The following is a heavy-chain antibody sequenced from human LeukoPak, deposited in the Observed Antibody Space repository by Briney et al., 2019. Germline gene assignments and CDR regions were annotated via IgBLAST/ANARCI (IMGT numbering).Heavy chain of an antibody. J-gene: IGHJ4*02. CDR1: GGSISSYS. Sequence: PSETLSLTCTVSGGSISSYSWSWIRQPPGKGLEWIGYIYTSGSTNYNPSLKSRVTISVDTSKNQFSLKLSSVTAADTAVYYCARLIPGSGYDFWGQGTLVTVSS. CDR2: IYTSGST. D-gene: IGHD2-8*01. V-gene: IGHV4-4*09. CDR3: ARLIPGSGYDF.